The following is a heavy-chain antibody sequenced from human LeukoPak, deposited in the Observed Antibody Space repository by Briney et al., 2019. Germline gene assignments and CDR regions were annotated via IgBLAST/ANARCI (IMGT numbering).Heavy chain of an antibody. CDR1: GGSISSSSYY. CDR2: IYYSGST. V-gene: IGHV4-39*01. D-gene: IGHD3-22*01. Sequence: SETLSLTCTVSGGSISSSSYYWGWIRQPPGKGLEWIGSIYYSGSTYYNPSLESRVTISVDTSKNQFSLKLSSVTAADTAVYYCARRKVVVDYWGQGTLVTVSS. J-gene: IGHJ4*02. CDR3: ARRKVVVDY.